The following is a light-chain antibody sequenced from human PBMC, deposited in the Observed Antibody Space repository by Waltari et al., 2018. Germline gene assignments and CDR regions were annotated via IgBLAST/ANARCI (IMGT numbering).Light chain of an antibody. J-gene: IGKJ2*01. V-gene: IGKV3-20*01. CDR3: QQYGSSPRT. CDR1: QSVSSSY. CDR2: GAS. Sequence: EIVLTQSPGPLSLSPGDRATLSCRASQSVSSSYLAGYQQKPGQAPRLLIYGASSRATGIPDRFSGSGSGTDFTLTISRLEPEDFAVYYCQQYGSSPRTFGQGTKLEIK.